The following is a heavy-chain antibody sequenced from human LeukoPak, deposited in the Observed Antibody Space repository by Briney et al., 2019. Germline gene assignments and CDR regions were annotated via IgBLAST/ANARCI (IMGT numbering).Heavy chain of an antibody. CDR3: VKRWTGTRIGQQDY. CDR1: GFTFSSYG. D-gene: IGHD1-1*01. V-gene: IGHV3-30*02. J-gene: IGHJ4*02. CDR2: ISYDGSNK. Sequence: PGGSLRLSCAASGFTFSSYGMHWLRQAPGKGREWVAFISYDGSNKYYADSVKGRFTISRDNSKNTLYLQMNSLRAEDMAVYYCVKRWTGTRIGQQDYWGQGNLVTVSS.